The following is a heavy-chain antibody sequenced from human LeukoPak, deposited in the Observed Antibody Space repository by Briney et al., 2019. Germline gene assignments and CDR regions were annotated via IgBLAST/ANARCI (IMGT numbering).Heavy chain of an antibody. D-gene: IGHD3-3*01. CDR3: AKGPITISFYYYYMDV. V-gene: IGHV1-69*06. Sequence: GASVKVPCKASGGTFSSYAISWVRQAPGQGLEWMGGIIPIFGTTNYAQKFQGRVTITADKSTSTAYMELSSLRSEDTAVYYCAKGPITISFYYYYMDVWGKGTTVTVSS. J-gene: IGHJ6*03. CDR1: GGTFSSYA. CDR2: IIPIFGTT.